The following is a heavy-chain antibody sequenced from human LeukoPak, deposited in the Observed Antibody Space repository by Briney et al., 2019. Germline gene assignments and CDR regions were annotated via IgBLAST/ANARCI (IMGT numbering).Heavy chain of an antibody. V-gene: IGHV3-48*01. D-gene: IGHD3-10*01. CDR2: ISSSSSTI. CDR1: GFTFSSYS. CDR3: ARIPYYYGSGSLI. J-gene: IGHJ4*02. Sequence: GGSLRLSCAASGFTFSSYSMNWVRQAPGKGLEWVSYISSSSSTIYYADSVKGRFTISRDNAKNSLYLQMNSLRAEDTAVYYCARIPYYYGSGSLIWGQGTLVTVSS.